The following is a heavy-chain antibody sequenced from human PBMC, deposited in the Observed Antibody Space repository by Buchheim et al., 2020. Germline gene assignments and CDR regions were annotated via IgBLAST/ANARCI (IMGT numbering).Heavy chain of an antibody. CDR3: ARGYCSTTSCYWVL. J-gene: IGHJ4*02. D-gene: IGHD2-2*01. CDR2: IFYSGST. V-gene: IGHV4-61*01. Sequence: QVQLQESGPGLVKPSETLSLTCTVSGGSVSSASYHWSWIRQPPGKGLEWIGYIFYSGSTNYNPSLKSRVTISVDTSKNQFSLRLSSVTAADTAVYYCARGYCSTTSCYWVLWGQGTL. CDR1: GGSVSSASYH.